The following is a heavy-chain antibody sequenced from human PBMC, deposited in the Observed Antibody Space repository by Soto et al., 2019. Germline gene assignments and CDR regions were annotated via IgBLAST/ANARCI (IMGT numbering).Heavy chain of an antibody. Sequence: GGSLRLSCTASEFTFSNYNMNWVRQAPGKGLEWVSHISGTGVYIHYADAVKGRFTISRDNAKSSVYLQMNSLRAEDTAVYYCAREGALKPFSSWGQGALVTVSS. V-gene: IGHV3-21*01. J-gene: IGHJ5*02. CDR2: ISGTGVYI. CDR1: EFTFSNYN. CDR3: AREGALKPFSS.